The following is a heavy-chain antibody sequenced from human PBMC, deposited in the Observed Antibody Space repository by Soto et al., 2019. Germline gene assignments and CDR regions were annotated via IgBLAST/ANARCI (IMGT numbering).Heavy chain of an antibody. CDR1: GYTFTSYG. Sequence: ASVKVSCKASGYTFTSYGISWVRQAPGQGLEWMGWISAYNGNTNYAQKLQGRVTMTTDTSTSTAYMELRSLRSDDTAVYYCARGSIVVVPAAIVFGYYYGMDVWGQGTTVTVYS. V-gene: IGHV1-18*04. CDR2: ISAYNGNT. D-gene: IGHD2-2*01. CDR3: ARGSIVVVPAAIVFGYYYGMDV. J-gene: IGHJ6*02.